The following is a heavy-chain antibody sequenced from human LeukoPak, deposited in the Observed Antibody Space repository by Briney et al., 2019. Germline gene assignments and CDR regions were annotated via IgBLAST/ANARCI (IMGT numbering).Heavy chain of an antibody. V-gene: IGHV3-30*18. J-gene: IGHJ3*02. CDR3: AKGRTFDI. CDR2: ISYDGNNK. Sequence: GGSLRLSCAASGFTFTSYGMHWVRQAPGKGLEWVAVISYDGNNKYYADSVKGRFTISRDNSKNTLYLQMNSLRAEDTAVYYCAKGRTFDIWGQGTMVTVSS. CDR1: GFTFTSYG.